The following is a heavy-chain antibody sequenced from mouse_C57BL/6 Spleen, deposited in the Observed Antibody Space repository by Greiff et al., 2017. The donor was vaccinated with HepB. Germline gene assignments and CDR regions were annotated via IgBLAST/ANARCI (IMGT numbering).Heavy chain of an antibody. Sequence: VQLQQPGAELVRPGTSVKLSCKASGYTFTSYWMHWVKQRPGQGLEWIGVIDPSDSYTNYNQKFKGKATLTVDTSSSTAYMQLSSLTSDDSAVYYCSLIYYDYDVGMDYWGQGTSVTVSS. D-gene: IGHD2-4*01. CDR3: SLIYYDYDVGMDY. CDR1: GYTFTSYW. V-gene: IGHV1-59*01. J-gene: IGHJ4*01. CDR2: IDPSDSYT.